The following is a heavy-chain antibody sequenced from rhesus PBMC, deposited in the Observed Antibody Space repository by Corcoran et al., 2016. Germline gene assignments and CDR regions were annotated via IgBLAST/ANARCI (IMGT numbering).Heavy chain of an antibody. J-gene: IGHJ4*01. CDR1: GGSISDSCH. V-gene: IGHV4S7*01. Sequence: QVQLQESGPGLVKPSETLSLTCAVSGGSISDSCHWTWIRQPPGKGLDWFGNIFVNKRRHSSNHPLESRVISSKDTLRKHLSMTRTSVTAADTAVYYWGRAGIGDGHKGDRWGQGVLVTVSS. D-gene: IGHD6-13*01. CDR2: IFVNKRRH. CDR3: GRAGIGDGHKGDR.